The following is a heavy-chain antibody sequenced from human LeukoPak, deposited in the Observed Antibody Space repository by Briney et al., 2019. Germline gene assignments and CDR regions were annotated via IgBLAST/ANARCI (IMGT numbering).Heavy chain of an antibody. V-gene: IGHV3-53*01. CDR3: AKDNWLPLSFFDY. D-gene: IGHD5-18*01. J-gene: IGHJ4*02. CDR1: GFTVSSNY. CDR2: IYSCGST. Sequence: GGSLRLSCAASGFTVSSNYMSWVRQAPGKGLEWVSVIYSCGSTYYADSVKGRFTISRDNSKNTLYLQMNSLRAEDTAVYYCAKDNWLPLSFFDYWGQGTLVTVSS.